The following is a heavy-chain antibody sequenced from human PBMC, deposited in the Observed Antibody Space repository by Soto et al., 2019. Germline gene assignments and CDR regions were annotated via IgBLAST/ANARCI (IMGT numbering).Heavy chain of an antibody. CDR2: INHSGST. CDR1: GGSFSGYY. D-gene: IGHD1-26*01. CDR3: ASKIKRWDYYYGMDV. V-gene: IGHV4-34*01. J-gene: IGHJ6*02. Sequence: SETLSLTCAVYGGSFSGYYWSWIRQPPGKGLEWIGEINHSGSTNYNPSLKSRVTISVDTSKNQFSLKLSSVTAADTAVYYCASKIKRWDYYYGMDVWGQGTTVTVSS.